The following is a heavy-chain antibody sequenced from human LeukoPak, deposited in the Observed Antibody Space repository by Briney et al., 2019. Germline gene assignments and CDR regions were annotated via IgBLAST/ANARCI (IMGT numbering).Heavy chain of an antibody. CDR3: ARSSGWYIDY. J-gene: IGHJ4*02. CDR1: GYSISSGYY. Sequence: SETLSLTCTVSGYSISSGYYWGWIRQPPGKGLEWIGSIYYSGSTNYNPSLKSRVTISVDTSKNQFSLKLSSVTAADTAVYYCARSSGWYIDYWGQGTLVTVSS. V-gene: IGHV4-38-2*02. D-gene: IGHD6-19*01. CDR2: IYYSGST.